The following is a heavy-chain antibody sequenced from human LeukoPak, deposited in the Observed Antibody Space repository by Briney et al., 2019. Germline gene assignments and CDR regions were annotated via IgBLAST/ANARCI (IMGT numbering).Heavy chain of an antibody. V-gene: IGHV4-59*01. CDR2: IYYSGST. Sequence: PSETLSLTCAVYGGSFSGYYWSWIRQPPGKGLEWIGYIYYSGSTNYNPSLKSRVTISVDTSKNQFSLKLSSVTAADTAVYYCARAFDPWGQGTLVTVSS. CDR3: ARAFDP. CDR1: GGSFSGYY. J-gene: IGHJ5*02.